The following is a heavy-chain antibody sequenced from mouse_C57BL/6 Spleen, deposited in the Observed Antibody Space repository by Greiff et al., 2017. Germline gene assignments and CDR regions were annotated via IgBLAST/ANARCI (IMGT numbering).Heavy chain of an antibody. D-gene: IGHD3-1*01. J-gene: IGHJ2*01. Sequence: VQLQQPGAELVRPGSSVKLSCKASGYTFTSYWMHWVKQRPIQGLEWIGNIDPSDSETHYNQKFKDKTTLTVDKSSSTAYMQLSRLTSEDSAVYYCARSSSGVDYWGQGTTLTVSS. V-gene: IGHV1-52*01. CDR3: ARSSSGVDY. CDR1: GYTFTSYW. CDR2: IDPSDSET.